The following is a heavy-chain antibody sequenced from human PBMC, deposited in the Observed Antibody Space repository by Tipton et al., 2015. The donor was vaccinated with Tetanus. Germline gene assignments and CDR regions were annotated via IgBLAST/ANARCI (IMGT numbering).Heavy chain of an antibody. V-gene: IGHV4-59*08. D-gene: IGHD2-2*01. Sequence: TLSLTCTVSGDPMNDFYWSWIRQPPGKGLEWIGHIFYSGNTDYNPSLKSRVTISVDTSKIQFSLMLTSVTASDTAVYYCARLSSSSNDAHAFDIWGQGTMVTVSS. CDR2: IFYSGNT. CDR1: GDPMNDFY. J-gene: IGHJ3*02. CDR3: ARLSSSSNDAHAFDI.